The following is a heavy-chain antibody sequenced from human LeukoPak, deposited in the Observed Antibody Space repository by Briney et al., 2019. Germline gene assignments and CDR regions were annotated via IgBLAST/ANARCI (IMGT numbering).Heavy chain of an antibody. CDR1: GYTFTGYY. Sequence: GASVKVSCKASGYTFTGYYMHWVRQAPGQGLEWMGWINPNSGGTNYAQKFQGRVTMTRDTSISTAYMELSSLRSEDTAVYYCATSNPPDSSSWYWDLRYWGQGTLVTVSS. CDR3: ATSNPPDSSSWYWDLRY. J-gene: IGHJ4*02. V-gene: IGHV1-2*02. D-gene: IGHD6-13*01. CDR2: INPNSGGT.